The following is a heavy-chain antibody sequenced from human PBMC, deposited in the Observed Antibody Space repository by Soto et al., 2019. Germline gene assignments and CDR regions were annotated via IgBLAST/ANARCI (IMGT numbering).Heavy chain of an antibody. J-gene: IGHJ5*02. Sequence: ASVKVSCKASGYTFTSYGLTWVRQAPGQGLEWMGWISANNGNTNYAQKLQGRVTMTTDTSTSTAYMELRGLGSDDTAVYYCARVVVAATQGLNWFDPWGQGTLVTVSS. CDR1: GYTFTSYG. CDR3: ARVVVAATQGLNWFDP. CDR2: ISANNGNT. D-gene: IGHD2-15*01. V-gene: IGHV1-18*01.